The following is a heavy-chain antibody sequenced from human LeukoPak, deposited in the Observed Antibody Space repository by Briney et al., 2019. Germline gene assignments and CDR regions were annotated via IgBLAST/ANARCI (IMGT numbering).Heavy chain of an antibody. D-gene: IGHD2-21*01. CDR3: ARELRLGNCGLT. J-gene: IGHJ5*02. CDR2: INPNTGGT. CDR1: GYTFTGYF. Sequence: ASVKVSCEASGYTFTGYFIHWVRQAPGQGLEYMGRINPNTGGTNYAQNFQGRVNMTRDTSISTAYMELSSLRFDDTAIYYCARELRLGNCGLTWGQGALVTVSS. V-gene: IGHV1-2*06.